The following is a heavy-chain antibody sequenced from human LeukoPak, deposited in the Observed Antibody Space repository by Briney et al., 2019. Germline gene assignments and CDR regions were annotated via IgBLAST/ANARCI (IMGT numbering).Heavy chain of an antibody. CDR2: IASDGSST. D-gene: IGHD6-13*01. CDR1: GFTFSSYW. Sequence: PGGSLRLSCAASGFTFSSYWMNWVRQAPGKGLVWVSRIASDGSSTTYADSVKGRFSISRDNAKNTLYLQMNSLRVEDTAVYYCAREGASSSFGYWGQGTLVTVSP. J-gene: IGHJ4*02. CDR3: AREGASSSFGY. V-gene: IGHV3-74*01.